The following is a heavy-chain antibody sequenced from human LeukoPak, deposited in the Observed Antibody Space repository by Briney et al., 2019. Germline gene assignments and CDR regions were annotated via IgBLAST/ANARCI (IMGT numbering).Heavy chain of an antibody. CDR1: GYTFTSYY. CDR3: VRYSRGFCGGGSCSSYFFDY. Sequence: ASVRVSCKASGYTFTSYYMHWVRQATGQGLEWMGWINPDSGNTGYAQKFQGRITMTRDTSISTAYMELSSLRSEDTAVYYCVRYSRGFCGGGSCSSYFFDYWGQGTLVTVSS. D-gene: IGHD2-15*01. V-gene: IGHV1-8*02. J-gene: IGHJ4*02. CDR2: INPDSGNT.